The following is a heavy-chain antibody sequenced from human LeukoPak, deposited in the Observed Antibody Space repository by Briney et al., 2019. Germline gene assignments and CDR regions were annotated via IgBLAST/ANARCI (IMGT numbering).Heavy chain of an antibody. CDR1: GGSISSSGYY. J-gene: IGHJ4*02. V-gene: IGHV4-39*01. CDR3: ARLLPFDF. Sequence: SETLSLTCTVSGGSISSSGYYWGWLRQPPEKGLEWIGTIYYGGSTYYNPSLKSRVTISLDTSKNQFSLKLSSVTAADTAVYYCARLLPFDFWGQGTLVTVSS. CDR2: IYYGGST.